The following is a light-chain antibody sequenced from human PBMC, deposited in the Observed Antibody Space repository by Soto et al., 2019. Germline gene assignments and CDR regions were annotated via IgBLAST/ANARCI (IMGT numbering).Light chain of an antibody. J-gene: IGKJ2*01. V-gene: IGKV1-5*03. CDR1: QSVSTC. Sequence: DIQMTQSPSTLSASIGDRVTITCRASQSVSTCLAWYQQKPGKAPKLLIYKASSLESGVPSRFSGSGSGTEFTLTISSLEPDDFATYHCQQYDTYDSYTFGQGTKLEIK. CDR3: QQYDTYDSYT. CDR2: KAS.